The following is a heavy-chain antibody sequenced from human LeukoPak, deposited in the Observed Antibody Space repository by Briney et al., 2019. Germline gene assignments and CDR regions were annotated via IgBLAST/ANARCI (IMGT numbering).Heavy chain of an antibody. CDR1: GGSISSGSYY. J-gene: IGHJ4*02. CDR3: ARQLMVRGVYDY. Sequence: SQTLSLTCTVSGGSISSGSYYWSWIRQPAGKGLEWIGRIYTSGSTNYNPSLKSRVTISVDTSKNQFSLKLSSVTAADTAVYYCARQLMVRGVYDYWGQGTLVTVSS. D-gene: IGHD3-10*01. CDR2: IYTSGST. V-gene: IGHV4-61*02.